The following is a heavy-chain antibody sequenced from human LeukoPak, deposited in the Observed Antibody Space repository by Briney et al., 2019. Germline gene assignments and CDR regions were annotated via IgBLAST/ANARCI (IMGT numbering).Heavy chain of an antibody. CDR1: GYTFTSYY. D-gene: IGHD5-18*01. V-gene: IGHV1-46*01. CDR2: INPSGGST. Sequence: ASVKVSCKASGYTFTSYYMHWVRQAPGQGLEWMGIINPSGGSTSYAQKFQGRVTMTRDTSTSTVYMELSSLSSVTAADTAVYYCARDLRRQLWLQVYFDYWGQGTLVTVSS. CDR3: ARDLRRQLWLQVYFDY. J-gene: IGHJ4*02.